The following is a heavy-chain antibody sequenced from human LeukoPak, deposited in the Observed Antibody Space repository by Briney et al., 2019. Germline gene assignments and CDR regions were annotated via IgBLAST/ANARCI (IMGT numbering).Heavy chain of an antibody. V-gene: IGHV4-4*07. CDR2: IYPSGST. CDR1: GGSISTYC. Sequence: SETLSLTCTVPGGSISTYCWSWIRQPAEKGPEWIGRIYPSGSTYYNPSLKSRVTISIDTSKNQFSLRLTSVTAADTAVYYCARDRSGYSEYYFDCWGQGSLVTVSS. CDR3: ARDRSGYSEYYFDC. D-gene: IGHD5-12*01. J-gene: IGHJ4*02.